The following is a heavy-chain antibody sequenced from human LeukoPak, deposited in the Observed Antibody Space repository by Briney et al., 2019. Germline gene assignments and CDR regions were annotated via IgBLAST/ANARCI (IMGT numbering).Heavy chain of an antibody. CDR3: ARGDMVYAPTLFDY. CDR2: ISSSGSTI. CDR1: GFTFSDYY. D-gene: IGHD2-8*01. V-gene: IGHV3-11*04. J-gene: IGHJ4*02. Sequence: GGSLRLSCAASGFTFSDYYMSWIRQAPGKGLEWVSYISSSGSTIYYADSVKGRSTISRDNAKNSLYLQMNSLRAEDTAVYYCARGDMVYAPTLFDYWGQGTLVTVSS.